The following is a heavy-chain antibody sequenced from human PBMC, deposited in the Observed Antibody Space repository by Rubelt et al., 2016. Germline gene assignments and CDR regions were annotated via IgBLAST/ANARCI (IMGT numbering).Heavy chain of an antibody. J-gene: IGHJ4*02. CDR2: INPNSGVT. Sequence: QVQLVQSGAEVKKPGASVKVSCKASGYTFTGYYMHWVRQAPGQGLEWMGWINPNSGVTNYAEKFQGRVTSTADESTSTAYMGLSSLRSEDTAVYYCARDSPRPYWGQGTLVTVSS. V-gene: IGHV1-2*01. CDR1: GYTFTGYY. CDR3: ARDSPRPY.